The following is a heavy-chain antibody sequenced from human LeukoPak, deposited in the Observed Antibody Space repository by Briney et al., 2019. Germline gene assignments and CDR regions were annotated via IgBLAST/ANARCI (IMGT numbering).Heavy chain of an antibody. J-gene: IGHJ5*02. V-gene: IGHV1-18*01. D-gene: IGHD2-2*01. CDR2: ISAYNGNT. CDR3: ARRYCSSTSCHNWFDP. CDR1: GYTFTSYG. Sequence: SVKVSCKASGYTFTSYGISWVRHAPGQGLDWMGWISAYNGNTNYAQKHQGRVTMTTDTSTSTAYMELRSLRSDDTAVYYCARRYCSSTSCHNWFDPWGQGTLVTVSS.